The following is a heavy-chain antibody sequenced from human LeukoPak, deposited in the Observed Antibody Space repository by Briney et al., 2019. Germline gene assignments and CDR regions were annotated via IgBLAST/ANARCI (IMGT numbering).Heavy chain of an antibody. Sequence: GGSLRLSCAASGFTFSSYWMSWVRQAPGKGLEWVANIKQDGSEKYYVDSVKGRFTISRDNAKNSLYLQMNSLRAEDTAVYYRARGGIAVAGTRENYYYYYMDVWGKGTTVTVSS. J-gene: IGHJ6*03. CDR1: GFTFSSYW. CDR3: ARGGIAVAGTRENYYYYYMDV. D-gene: IGHD6-19*01. CDR2: IKQDGSEK. V-gene: IGHV3-7*01.